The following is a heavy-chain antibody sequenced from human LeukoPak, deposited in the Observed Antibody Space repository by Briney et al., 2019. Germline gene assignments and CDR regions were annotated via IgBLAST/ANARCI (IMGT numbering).Heavy chain of an antibody. Sequence: GASVKVSCKASGYTFTGYYMHWVRQAPGQGLEWMGWTNPNSGGTNYAQKFQGRVTMTRDTSISTAYMELSRLRSDDTAVYYCARDRGRRMLDAFDIWGQGTMVTVSS. J-gene: IGHJ3*02. V-gene: IGHV1-2*02. D-gene: IGHD2/OR15-2a*01. CDR3: ARDRGRRMLDAFDI. CDR1: GYTFTGYY. CDR2: TNPNSGGT.